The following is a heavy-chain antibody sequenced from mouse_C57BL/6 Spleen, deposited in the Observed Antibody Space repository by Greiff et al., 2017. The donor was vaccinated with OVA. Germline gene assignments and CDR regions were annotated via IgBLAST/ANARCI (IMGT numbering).Heavy chain of an antibody. D-gene: IGHD1-3*01. CDR1: GYTFTSYW. CDR3: ARKSSSYWYFDV. V-gene: IGHV1-52*01. J-gene: IGHJ1*03. CDR2: IDPSDSET. Sequence: QVQLQQSGAELVRPGSSVKLSCKASGYTFTSYWMHWVKQRPIQGLEWIGNIDPSDSETHYNQKFKDKATLTVDKSSSTAYMQLSSLTSEDSAVYYCARKSSSYWYFDVWGTGTTVTVSS.